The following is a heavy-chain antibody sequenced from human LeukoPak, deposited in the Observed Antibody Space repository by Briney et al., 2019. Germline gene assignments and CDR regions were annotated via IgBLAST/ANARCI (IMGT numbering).Heavy chain of an antibody. CDR3: AVWRSSGWSNWFDP. CDR2: INPNSGGT. V-gene: IGHV1-2*02. Sequence: ASVKVSCKASGYTFTGYYMHWVRQAPGQGLEWVGWINPNSGGTNYAQKFQGRVTMTRDTSISTAYMELSRLRSDDTAVYYCAVWRSSGWSNWFDPWGQGTLVTVSS. J-gene: IGHJ5*02. CDR1: GYTFTGYY. D-gene: IGHD6-19*01.